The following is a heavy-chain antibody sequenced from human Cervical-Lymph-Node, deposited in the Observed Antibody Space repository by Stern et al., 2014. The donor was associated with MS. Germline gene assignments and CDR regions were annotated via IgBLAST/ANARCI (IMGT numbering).Heavy chain of an antibody. CDR2: IIPIFGTA. D-gene: IGHD1-26*01. Sequence: AQLLESGAEVKKPGSSVKVSCKASGGTFSSYAISWVRQAPGPGLAWMGGIIPIFGTASYAQKFHGRVTITADESTSTAYMELSSLRSEDTAVYYCARGELREGLVRGMDVWGQGTTVTVSS. V-gene: IGHV1-69*01. CDR1: GGTFSSYA. J-gene: IGHJ6*02. CDR3: ARGELREGLVRGMDV.